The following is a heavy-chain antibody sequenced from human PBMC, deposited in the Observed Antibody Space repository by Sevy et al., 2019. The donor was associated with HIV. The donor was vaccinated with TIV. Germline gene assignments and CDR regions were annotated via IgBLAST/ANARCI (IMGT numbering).Heavy chain of an antibody. CDR2: IGYDGSNK. J-gene: IGHJ4*02. Sequence: GGSLRLSCAASGFAPSTYGMHWVRQAPGKGLEWVAVIGYDGSNKYYADSVKGRFSISRDNSRNTLFLQMASLRAEDTAVSYCARDPRMYGDYLLSYFDYWGQGTLVTVSS. CDR3: ARDPRMYGDYLLSYFDY. V-gene: IGHV3-33*01. CDR1: GFAPSTYG. D-gene: IGHD2-8*01.